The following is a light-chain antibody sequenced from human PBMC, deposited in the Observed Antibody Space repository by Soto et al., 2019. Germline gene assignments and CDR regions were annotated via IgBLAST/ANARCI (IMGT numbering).Light chain of an antibody. CDR3: SSYTSSSTRV. Sequence: QSVLTQPASVSGSPGQSIAISCTGTSSDVGGYNYVSWYQQHPGKARELMIYDVSNRPSGVSNRFSGYKSGNTASLTISGLQAEDEADYYCSSYTSSSTRVFGGGAKLTVL. CDR2: DVS. V-gene: IGLV2-14*01. CDR1: SSDVGGYNY. J-gene: IGLJ2*01.